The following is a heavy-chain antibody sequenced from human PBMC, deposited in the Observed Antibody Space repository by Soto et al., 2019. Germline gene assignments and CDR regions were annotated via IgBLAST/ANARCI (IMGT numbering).Heavy chain of an antibody. D-gene: IGHD4-4*01. Sequence: EVQLVESGGGLVKPGGSLRLSCAASGFTFSSYSMNWVRQAPGKGLGWVSSISSSSSYIYYADSVKGRFTISRDNAKNSLYLQMNSLRAEDTAVYYCAGSNYVSYFDYWGQGTLVTVSS. J-gene: IGHJ4*02. V-gene: IGHV3-21*01. CDR2: ISSSSSYI. CDR1: GFTFSSYS. CDR3: AGSNYVSYFDY.